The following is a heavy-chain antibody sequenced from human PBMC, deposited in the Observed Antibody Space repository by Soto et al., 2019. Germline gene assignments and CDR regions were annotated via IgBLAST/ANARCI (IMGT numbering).Heavy chain of an antibody. J-gene: IGHJ5*02. Sequence: PGESLKISCKGSGYSFAGYWITWVRQKPGKGLEWMGRIDPSDSQTYYSPSFRGHVTISVTKSITTAFLQWSSLRASDTAMSYCARPIYDYDTDPNFQYDLDAWGQGTPVTVSS. V-gene: IGHV5-10-1*01. CDR2: IDPSDSQT. CDR3: ARPIYDYDTDPNFQYDLDA. CDR1: GYSFAGYW. D-gene: IGHD3-22*01.